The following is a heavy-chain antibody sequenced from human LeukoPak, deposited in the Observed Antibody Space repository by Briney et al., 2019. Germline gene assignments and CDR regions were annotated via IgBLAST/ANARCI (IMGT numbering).Heavy chain of an antibody. V-gene: IGHV1-2*02. D-gene: IGHD2-21*02. J-gene: IGHJ4*02. CDR3: AREGSYCVGGDCYSFDF. Sequence: ASVKVSCKASGYRFNSNYLQWVRQAPGLGPERMGWMHPGNGNTRYTEKFQGRVTMTSDTSINTAYMDLSRLRSDDTAVYYCAREGSYCVGGDCYSFDFWGQGTLITVSS. CDR2: MHPGNGNT. CDR1: GYRFNSNY.